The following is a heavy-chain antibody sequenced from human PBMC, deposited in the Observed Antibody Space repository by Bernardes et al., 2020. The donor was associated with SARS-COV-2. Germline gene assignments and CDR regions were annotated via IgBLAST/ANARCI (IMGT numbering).Heavy chain of an antibody. V-gene: IGHV3-23*01. J-gene: IGHJ6*02. CDR2: ISGSGLST. CDR3: VRVSGGWLGEIPQPTYYYGMDV. Sequence: GGSLRLSCAAFSTYAMSWVRQAPGKGLEWVSAISGSGLSTYYADSVKGRFTVSRDNSKNTLYLQMNSLRAEDTAVYYCVRVSGGWLGEIPQPTYYYGMDVWGQGTTVTVSS. CDR1: STYA. D-gene: IGHD3-10*01.